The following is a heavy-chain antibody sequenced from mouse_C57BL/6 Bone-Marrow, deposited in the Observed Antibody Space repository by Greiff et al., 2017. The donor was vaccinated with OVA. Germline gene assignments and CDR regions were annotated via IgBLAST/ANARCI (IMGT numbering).Heavy chain of an antibody. CDR2: ISNLAYSI. CDR3: ARGGPYFDY. CDR1: GFTFSDYG. V-gene: IGHV5-15*01. Sequence: DVKLVESGGGLVQPGGSLKLSCAASGFTFSDYGMAWVRQAPRKGPEWVAFISNLAYSIYYADTVTGRFTISRENAKNTLYLEMSSLRSEDTAMYYCARGGPYFDYWGQGTTLTVSS. J-gene: IGHJ2*01.